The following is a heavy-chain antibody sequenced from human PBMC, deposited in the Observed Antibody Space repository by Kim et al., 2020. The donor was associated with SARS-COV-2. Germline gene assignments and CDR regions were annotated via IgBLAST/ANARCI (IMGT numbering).Heavy chain of an antibody. V-gene: IGHV1-69*13. CDR3: ARGRCSSTSCLTVYYYGMDH. CDR2: IIPIFGTG. J-gene: IGHJ6*02. Sequence: SVKVSCKASGGTFSSYAISWVRQAPGQGLEWMGGIIPIFGTGNYAQKFQGRVTITADESTSTAYMELSSLRSEDTAVYYCARGRCSSTSCLTVYYYGMDHRGQGTTVTVS. CDR1: GGTFSSYA. D-gene: IGHD2-2*01.